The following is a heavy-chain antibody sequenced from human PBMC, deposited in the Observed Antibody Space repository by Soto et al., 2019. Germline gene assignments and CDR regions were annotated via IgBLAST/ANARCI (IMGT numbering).Heavy chain of an antibody. V-gene: IGHV4-34*01. D-gene: IGHD3-10*01. CDR3: AREPYGCYFDY. J-gene: IGHJ4*01. CDR1: GGSFSGYY. Sequence: SETLSLTCAVYGGSFSGYYWSWIRQPPGKGLEWIGEINHSGSTNYNPSLKSRVTISVDTSKNQFSLKLSSVTAAHTAVYYCAREPYGCYFDYWGQGTLVTVSS. CDR2: INHSGST.